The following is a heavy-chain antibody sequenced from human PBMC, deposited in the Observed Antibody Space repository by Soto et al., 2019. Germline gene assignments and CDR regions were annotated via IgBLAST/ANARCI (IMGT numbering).Heavy chain of an antibody. Sequence: LCGGSISSGGYYWSWIRQHPGKGLEWIGYIYYSGSTYYNPSLKSRVTISVDTSKNQFSLKLSSVTAADTAVYYCARDQEGVRGYSYGPQTRYYYYYMDVWGKGTTVTVSS. CDR2: IYYSGST. V-gene: IGHV4-31*02. CDR3: ARDQEGVRGYSYGPQTRYYYYYMDV. D-gene: IGHD5-18*01. CDR1: GGSISSGGYY. J-gene: IGHJ6*03.